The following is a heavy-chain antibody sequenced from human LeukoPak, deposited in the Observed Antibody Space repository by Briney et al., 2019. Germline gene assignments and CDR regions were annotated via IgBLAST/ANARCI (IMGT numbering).Heavy chain of an antibody. CDR1: GYSIRSGYY. J-gene: IGHJ4*02. V-gene: IGHV4-38-2*01. D-gene: IGHD3-16*01. CDR3: ARLTRKIDY. CDR2: IYHSGST. Sequence: SETLSLTXAVSGYSIRSGYYWGWIRQPPGKGLEWIGSIYHSGSTYYNPSLKSRVTISVDTSKNQFSLKLSSVTAADTAVYYCARLTRKIDYWGQGTLVTVSS.